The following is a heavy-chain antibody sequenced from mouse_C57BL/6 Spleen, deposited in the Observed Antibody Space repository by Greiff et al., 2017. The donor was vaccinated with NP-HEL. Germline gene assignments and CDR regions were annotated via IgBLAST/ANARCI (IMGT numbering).Heavy chain of an antibody. Sequence: VQLQQSGPELVKPGASVKISCKASGYTFTDYYMNWVKQSHGKSLEWIGDINPNNGGTSYNQKFKGKATLTVDKSSSTAYMELRSLTSEDSAVYYCALGEEDAMDYWGQGTSVTVSS. CDR1: GYTFTDYY. J-gene: IGHJ4*01. V-gene: IGHV1-26*01. CDR3: ALGEEDAMDY. CDR2: INPNNGGT. D-gene: IGHD4-1*01.